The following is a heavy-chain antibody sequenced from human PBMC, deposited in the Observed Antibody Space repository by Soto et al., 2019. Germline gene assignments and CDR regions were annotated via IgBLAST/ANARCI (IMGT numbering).Heavy chain of an antibody. Sequence: QVQLVESGGGVVQPGRSLRLSCAASGFTFSSYGMHWVRQAPGKGLEWVAVISYDGSNKYYADSVKGRFTISRDNSKNTLYLQMNSLRAEDTAVYYCAKDRRVGTVPTGDYWGQGTLVTVSS. V-gene: IGHV3-30*18. D-gene: IGHD4-17*01. CDR2: ISYDGSNK. J-gene: IGHJ4*02. CDR1: GFTFSSYG. CDR3: AKDRRVGTVPTGDY.